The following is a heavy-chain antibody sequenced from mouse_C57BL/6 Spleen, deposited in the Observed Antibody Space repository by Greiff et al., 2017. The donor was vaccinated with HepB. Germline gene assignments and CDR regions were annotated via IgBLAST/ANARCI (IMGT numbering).Heavy chain of an antibody. CDR1: GYSITSGYY. V-gene: IGHV3-6*01. D-gene: IGHD1-1*01. Sequence: EVKVEESGPGLVKPSQSLSLTCSVTGYSITSGYYWNWIRQFPGNKLEWMGYISYDGSNNYNPSLKNRISITRDTSKNQFFLKLNSVTTEDTATYYCARGGSNYDAMDYWGQGTSVTVSS. CDR3: ARGGSNYDAMDY. J-gene: IGHJ4*01. CDR2: ISYDGSN.